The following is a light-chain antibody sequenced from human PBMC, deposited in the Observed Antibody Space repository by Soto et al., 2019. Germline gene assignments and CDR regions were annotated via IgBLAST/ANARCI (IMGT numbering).Light chain of an antibody. CDR2: DAS. Sequence: AIQLTQSPSSLSASVGDRVTITCRASQGISSALAWYQHKPGCAPRLLIYDASSLQSGVSSWFSGSGSGTDFTLTISSLQPEYFATYYCPEFQSYALTFGGGTKLHIK. CDR1: QGISSA. V-gene: IGKV1-13*02. J-gene: IGKJ4*01. CDR3: PEFQSYALT.